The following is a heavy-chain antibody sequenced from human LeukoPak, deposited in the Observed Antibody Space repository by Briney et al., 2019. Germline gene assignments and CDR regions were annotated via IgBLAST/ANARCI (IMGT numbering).Heavy chain of an antibody. CDR1: GGSFSGYY. CDR2: IYYSGST. V-gene: IGHV4-59*01. D-gene: IGHD3-9*01. CDR3: ARADYDILTGYYD. J-gene: IGHJ4*02. Sequence: SETLSLTCAVYGGSFSGYYWSWIRQPPGKGLEWIGYIYYSGSTNYNPSLKSRVTISVDTSKNQFSLKLSSVTAADTAVYYCARADYDILTGYYDWGQGTLVTVSS.